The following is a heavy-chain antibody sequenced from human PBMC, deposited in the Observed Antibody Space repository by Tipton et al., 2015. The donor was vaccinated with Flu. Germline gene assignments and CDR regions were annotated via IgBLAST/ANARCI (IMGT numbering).Heavy chain of an antibody. J-gene: IGHJ6*02. CDR2: IYYSGST. CDR1: GGSISSYY. CDR3: ARELNYGMDV. V-gene: IGHV4-59*01. Sequence: TLSLTCTVSGGSISSYYWCWIRQPPGKGLEWIGYIYYSGSTNYNPSLKSRVTISVDTSRNQFSLKLSSVTAADTAVYYCARELNYGMDVWGQGTTVTVSS.